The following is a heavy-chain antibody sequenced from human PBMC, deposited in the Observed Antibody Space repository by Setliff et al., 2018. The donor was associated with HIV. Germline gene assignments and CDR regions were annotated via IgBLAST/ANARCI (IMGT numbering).Heavy chain of an antibody. J-gene: IGHJ4*02. CDR2: IYYSGTT. D-gene: IGHD2-2*01. CDR1: GGSISSGDYF. Sequence: SETLSLTCTVSGGSISSGDYFLSWIRQAPGKGLEWIGCIYYSGTTRYSPSLRSRISISIDASKNKFSLQLSSVTAADTAVYYCARQSTTSRDFDSWGQGTLVTVSS. CDR3: ARQSTTSRDFDS. V-gene: IGHV4-30-4*08.